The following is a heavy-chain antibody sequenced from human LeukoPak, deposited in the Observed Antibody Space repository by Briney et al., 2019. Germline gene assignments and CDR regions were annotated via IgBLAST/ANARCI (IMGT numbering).Heavy chain of an antibody. D-gene: IGHD6-19*01. Sequence: GGSLRLSCAASGFTFSSYAMNWVRQAPGKGLEWVSAISGTGGSTYYADSVKGRFTISRDNSKNTLYLQMNSLRAEDTAVYYCASPRDSSGWYYFDHWGQGTLVTVSS. CDR1: GFTFSSYA. V-gene: IGHV3-23*01. J-gene: IGHJ4*02. CDR2: ISGTGGST. CDR3: ASPRDSSGWYYFDH.